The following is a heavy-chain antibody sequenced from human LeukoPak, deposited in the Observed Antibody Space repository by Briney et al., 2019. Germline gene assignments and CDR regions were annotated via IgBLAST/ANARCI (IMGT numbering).Heavy chain of an antibody. J-gene: IGHJ6*02. CDR3: ARNSRGAVAGSYFYYGMDV. D-gene: IGHD6-19*01. V-gene: IGHV3-53*05. CDR2: IYSGGPT. CDR1: GFTVSSDY. Sequence: PGGSLRLSCAASGFTVSSDYMNWVRQAPGKGLEWVSLIYSGGPTYYADSVKGRFTISRDNSKNTLYLQMNSLRPEDTAVYYCARNSRGAVAGSYFYYGMDVWGQGTTVTVSS.